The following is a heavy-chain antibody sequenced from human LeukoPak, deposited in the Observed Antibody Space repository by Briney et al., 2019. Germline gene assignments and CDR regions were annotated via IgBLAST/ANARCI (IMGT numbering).Heavy chain of an antibody. J-gene: IGHJ4*02. D-gene: IGHD2-2*01. V-gene: IGHV3-21*01. CDR2: ISSSSSNI. CDR1: GFTFSIYT. CDR3: ARVAGYCSSTSNCYSDY. Sequence: PGRSLRLTCAASGFTFSIYTMNWVRQAPGKGLEWVSSISSSSSNIYYADSVKGRFTISRDNAKNSLYLQMNSLRAEDTAVYYCARVAGYCSSTSNCYSDYWGQGTLVTVSS.